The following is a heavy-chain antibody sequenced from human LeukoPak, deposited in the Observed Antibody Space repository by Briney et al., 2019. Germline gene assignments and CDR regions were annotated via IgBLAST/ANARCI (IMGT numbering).Heavy chain of an antibody. CDR2: ISSSSSYI. J-gene: IGHJ4*02. V-gene: IGHV3-21*04. D-gene: IGHD3-16*01. Sequence: GGSLRLSCTASGFTFSTYAMSWVRQAPGKGLEWVSSISSSSSYIYYADSVKGRFTISRDNAKNSLYLQMNSLRAEDTAIYYCAKDWGIWGQGTLVTVSS. CDR1: GFTFSTYA. CDR3: AKDWGI.